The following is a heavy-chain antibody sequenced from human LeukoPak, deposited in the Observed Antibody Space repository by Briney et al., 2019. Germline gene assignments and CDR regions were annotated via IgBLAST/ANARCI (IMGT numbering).Heavy chain of an antibody. D-gene: IGHD1-1*01. CDR2: IYYSGST. V-gene: IGHV4-59*01. Sequence: SETLSLTCTVSGGSISSYYWSWTRQPPGKGLEWIGYIYYSGSTNYNPSLKSRVTISVDTSKNQFSLKLSSVTAADTAVYYCARPRGVLDAFDIWGQGTMVTVSS. CDR3: ARPRGVLDAFDI. J-gene: IGHJ3*02. CDR1: GGSISSYY.